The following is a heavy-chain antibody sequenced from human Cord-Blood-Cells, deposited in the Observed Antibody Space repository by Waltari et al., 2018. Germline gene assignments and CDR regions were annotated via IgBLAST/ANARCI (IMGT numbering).Heavy chain of an antibody. CDR1: GYTYTSYD. CDR3: ARGLRSSSWYYFDY. D-gene: IGHD6-13*01. J-gene: IGHJ4*02. CDR2: MNPNSGNT. V-gene: IGHV1-8*03. Sequence: QVQLVPSGAEVKKPGASVKVSCKASGYTYTSYDITWWRQATGQGLEWMGWMNPNSGNTGYAQKFQGRVTITRNTSISTAYMELSSLRSEDTAVYYCARGLRSSSWYYFDYWGQGTLVTVSS.